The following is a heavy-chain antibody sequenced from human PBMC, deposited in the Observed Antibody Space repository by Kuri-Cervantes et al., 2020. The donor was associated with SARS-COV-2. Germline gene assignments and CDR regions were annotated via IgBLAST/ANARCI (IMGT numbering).Heavy chain of an antibody. Sequence: SVQVSCKASGGTFSSYAISWVRQAPGQGLEWMGGIIPIFGTANYAQKFQGRVTITADKSTSTAYMELSSLRSEDTAVYYCARGYRYCSSTSCPTPYYLDYWGQGTLVTVSS. J-gene: IGHJ4*02. CDR2: IIPIFGTA. D-gene: IGHD2-2*01. V-gene: IGHV1-69*06. CDR3: ARGYRYCSSTSCPTPYYLDY. CDR1: GGTFSSYA.